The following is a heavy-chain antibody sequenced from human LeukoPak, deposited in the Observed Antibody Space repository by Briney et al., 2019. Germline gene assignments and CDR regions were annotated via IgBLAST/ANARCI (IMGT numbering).Heavy chain of an antibody. CDR3: AKDVLSNSRYYWFDP. V-gene: IGHV3-23*01. CDR1: GFTFSNFA. D-gene: IGHD6-13*01. CDR2: ISGGGVST. J-gene: IGHJ5*02. Sequence: GGSLRLSCAASGFTFSNFAMSWVRQAPGKGLEWVSAISGGGVSTYYADSVKGRFTISRDNSKNTLYLQLNSLRAEDTAIYYCAKDVLSNSRYYWFDPWGQGTLVTVSS.